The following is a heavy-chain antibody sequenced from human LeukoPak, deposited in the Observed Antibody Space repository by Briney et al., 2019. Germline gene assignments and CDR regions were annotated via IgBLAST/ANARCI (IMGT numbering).Heavy chain of an antibody. J-gene: IGHJ3*02. Sequence: PGGSLRLSCAASGFTFSTYAMSWVRQAPGKGLEWVSAISGSGGSTYYADSVKGRFTISRDNSENTLYLQMNSQRAEDAAVYYCAKACDSSGYAAFDIWGQGTMVTVSS. CDR1: GFTFSTYA. CDR2: ISGSGGST. D-gene: IGHD3-22*01. CDR3: AKACDSSGYAAFDI. V-gene: IGHV3-23*01.